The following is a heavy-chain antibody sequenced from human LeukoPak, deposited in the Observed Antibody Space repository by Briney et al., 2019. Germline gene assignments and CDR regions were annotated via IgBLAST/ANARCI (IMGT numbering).Heavy chain of an antibody. V-gene: IGHV1-2*02. D-gene: IGHD6-19*01. J-gene: IGHJ5*02. Sequence: ASVKVSCKASGYTFADYYIHWVRQAPGQGLEWMGWINPNSGGTNYAQKFQGRVTMTRDTSISTAYMELSRLRSDDTAVYYCAKAGWNNWFDPWGQGTLVTVSS. CDR2: INPNSGGT. CDR1: GYTFADYY. CDR3: AKAGWNNWFDP.